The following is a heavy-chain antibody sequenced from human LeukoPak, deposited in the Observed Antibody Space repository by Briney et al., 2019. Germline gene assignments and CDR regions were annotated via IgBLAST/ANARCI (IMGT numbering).Heavy chain of an antibody. CDR2: IIPIFGTA. J-gene: IGHJ4*02. V-gene: IGHV1-69*05. CDR1: GGTFSNCA. Sequence: ASVKVSCKTSGGTFSNCAISWVRQAPGQGLEWMGGIIPIFGTAHYAQKFQGRVTVTRDTSTSTVHMELSGLRSEDAAVYYCARDQEAFDYWGQGTLVTVSS. CDR3: ARDQEAFDY.